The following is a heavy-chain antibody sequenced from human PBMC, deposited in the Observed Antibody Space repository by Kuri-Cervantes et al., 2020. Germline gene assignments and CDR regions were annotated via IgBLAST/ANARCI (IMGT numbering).Heavy chain of an antibody. D-gene: IGHD3-22*01. J-gene: IGHJ3*02. CDR1: GFTFTTST. V-gene: IGHV1-58*02. CDR3: ARVTSGPYYDSSGYYFAGPRQDAFDI. Sequence: SVKVSCKTSGFTFTTSTMQWVRQARGQRLEWIGWIVVGSGNTNYAQKFQERVTISRDMSTSTAYMELSSLRFEDTAVYYCARVTSGPYYDSSGYYFAGPRQDAFDIWGQGTMVTVSS. CDR2: IVVGSGNT.